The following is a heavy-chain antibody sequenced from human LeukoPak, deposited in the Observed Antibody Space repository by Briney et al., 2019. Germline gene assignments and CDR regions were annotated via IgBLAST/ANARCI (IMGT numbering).Heavy chain of an antibody. J-gene: IGHJ3*02. V-gene: IGHV1-46*01. CDR1: GYTFTSYD. D-gene: IGHD3-3*01. Sequence: ASVKVSCRASGYTFTSYDINWVRQAPGQGLEWMGVINPSGGSTSYAQKFQGRVTMTRDTSTSTVYMELSTLRSEDTAVYYCARGDFHIWGQGTVVTVSS. CDR2: INPSGGST. CDR3: ARGDFHI.